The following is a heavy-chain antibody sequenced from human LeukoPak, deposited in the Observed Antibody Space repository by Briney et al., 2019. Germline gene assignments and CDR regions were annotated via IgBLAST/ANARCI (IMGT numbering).Heavy chain of an antibody. CDR1: GGSISSYY. V-gene: IGHV4-4*07. CDR3: ARQGSYYDSSGYFYYFDY. D-gene: IGHD3-22*01. CDR2: INISGST. Sequence: SETLSLTCNVFGGSISSYYWSWIRQPAGKGLEWIGRINISGSTNYNPSLKSRITMSVDTSKNQFSLKLSSVTAADTAVYYCARQGSYYDSSGYFYYFDYWGQGTLVTVSS. J-gene: IGHJ4*02.